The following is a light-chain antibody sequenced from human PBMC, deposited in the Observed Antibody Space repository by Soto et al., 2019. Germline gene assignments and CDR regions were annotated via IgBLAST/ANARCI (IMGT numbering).Light chain of an antibody. J-gene: IGKJ5*01. CDR1: QSISSY. CDR2: AAS. V-gene: IGKV1-39*01. CDR3: QQSYSTPIT. Sequence: DIQMTQSPSSLSASVGDRINITCRASQSISSYLNWYQQTPGKAPKLLIYAASSLQSGVPSRFSGSGSGTDFTLTISSLQPEDFATYYCQQSYSTPITFGQGTRLEIK.